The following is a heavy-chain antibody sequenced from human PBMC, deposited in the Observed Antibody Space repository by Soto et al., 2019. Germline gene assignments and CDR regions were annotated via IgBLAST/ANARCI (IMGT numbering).Heavy chain of an antibody. CDR1: GYTFTSYD. D-gene: IGHD2-2*02. CDR3: ARRGLLPATILLNYCDMDV. Sequence: QVQLVQSGAEVKKPGASVKVSCKASGYTFTSYDINWVRQATGQGLEWMGWMNPNSGNTDYAQKFQGRVTMTTNSSIGTAYMELSSLRSEDTAVYYCARRGLLPATILLNYCDMDVWGQGTTVTVSS. CDR2: MNPNSGNT. J-gene: IGHJ6*02. V-gene: IGHV1-8*01.